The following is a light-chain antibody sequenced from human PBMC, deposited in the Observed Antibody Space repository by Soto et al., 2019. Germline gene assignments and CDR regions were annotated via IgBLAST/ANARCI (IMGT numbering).Light chain of an antibody. V-gene: IGKV3-15*01. CDR1: QSVGSN. CDR3: QQYNNWPPDRT. CDR2: GAS. Sequence: EIVMTQSPATLSVSPGERANLSCRASQSVGSNLAWYQLKPGQAPRLLIYGASTRATGIPARFSGSGSGTDFTLTISSLQSEDFAIYFCQQYNNWPPDRTFGQGTKVEIK. J-gene: IGKJ1*01.